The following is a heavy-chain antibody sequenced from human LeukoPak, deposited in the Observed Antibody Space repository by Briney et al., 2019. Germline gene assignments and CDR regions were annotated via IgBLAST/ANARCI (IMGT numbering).Heavy chain of an antibody. Sequence: KPSETLSLTCAVYGGSFSGYYWSWIRQPPGKGLEWIGEINHSGSTNYNPSLKSRVTISVDTSKNQFSLKLSSVTAADTAVYYCARVEGTMVRGARNRDFDYWGQGTLVTVSS. CDR3: ARVEGTMVRGARNRDFDY. V-gene: IGHV4-34*01. CDR2: INHSGST. J-gene: IGHJ4*02. D-gene: IGHD3-10*01. CDR1: GGSFSGYY.